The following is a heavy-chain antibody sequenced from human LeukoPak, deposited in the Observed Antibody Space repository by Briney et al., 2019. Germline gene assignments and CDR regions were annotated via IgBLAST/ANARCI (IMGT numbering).Heavy chain of an antibody. D-gene: IGHD2-15*01. Sequence: GGSLRLSCAASGFTFSNYAMSWVSPAPGKGLEWVSAIGGGGSTYYADSVKGRFTISRDNSKNTLYLQMNSLRAEDTALYYCAKGRSRSGPDYWGQGALVTVSS. CDR1: GFTFSNYA. J-gene: IGHJ4*02. V-gene: IGHV3-23*01. CDR2: IGGGGST. CDR3: AKGRSRSGPDY.